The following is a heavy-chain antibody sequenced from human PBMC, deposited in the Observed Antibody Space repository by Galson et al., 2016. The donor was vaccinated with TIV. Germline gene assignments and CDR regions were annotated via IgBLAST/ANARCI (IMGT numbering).Heavy chain of an antibody. Sequence: SLRLSCAASGFTFSNYNMNWVRQAPGKGLEWVSSISSTSNYIYYGDPVKGRFTISRDNAENSLHLHMNSLRAEDTAIYFCARTGNYYHYAMDVWGQGITVTVSS. V-gene: IGHV3-21*01. CDR1: GFTFSNYN. CDR3: ARTGNYYHYAMDV. J-gene: IGHJ6*02. CDR2: ISSTSNYI. D-gene: IGHD7-27*01.